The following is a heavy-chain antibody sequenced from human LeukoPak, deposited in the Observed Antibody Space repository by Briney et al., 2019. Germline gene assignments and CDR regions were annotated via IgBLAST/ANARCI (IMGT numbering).Heavy chain of an antibody. Sequence: SETLSLTCTVSGVSISSSNSYWGWIRQPPGKGLEWIGEINHSGSTNYNPSLKSRVTISVDTSKNQFSLKLSSVTAADTAVYYCARGRGRPGYCSGGSCYRTYFDYWGQGTLVTVSS. V-gene: IGHV4-39*07. CDR2: INHSGST. CDR1: GVSISSSNSY. D-gene: IGHD2-15*01. J-gene: IGHJ4*02. CDR3: ARGRGRPGYCSGGSCYRTYFDY.